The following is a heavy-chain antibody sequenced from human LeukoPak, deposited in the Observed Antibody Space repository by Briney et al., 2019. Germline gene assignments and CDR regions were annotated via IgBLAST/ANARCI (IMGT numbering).Heavy chain of an antibody. D-gene: IGHD3-3*01. CDR3: ARGGYDFWSGYYTPGYFDY. J-gene: IGHJ4*02. Sequence: ASVKVSCKASGYTFTGYYMHWVRQAPGQGLEWMGWTNPNSGGTNYAQKFQGRVTMTRDTSISTAYMELSRLRSDDTAVYYCARGGYDFWSGYYTPGYFDYWGQGTLVTVSS. CDR1: GYTFTGYY. CDR2: TNPNSGGT. V-gene: IGHV1-2*02.